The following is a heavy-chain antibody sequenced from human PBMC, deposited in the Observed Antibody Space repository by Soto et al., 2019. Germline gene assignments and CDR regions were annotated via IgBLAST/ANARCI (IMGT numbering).Heavy chain of an antibody. Sequence: ASVKVSCKASGGTFSSYGISWLRQAPGQGPEWMGTFIPSFGTAKYAQNFQGRVTITADESTSTAYMELSSLTSEDTAVYYCARGLGGYINGLYYYCNMDVWGQGTTVTVSS. D-gene: IGHD5-18*01. CDR1: GGTFSSYG. CDR3: ARGLGGYINGLYYYCNMDV. CDR2: FIPSFGTA. V-gene: IGHV1-69*13. J-gene: IGHJ6*02.